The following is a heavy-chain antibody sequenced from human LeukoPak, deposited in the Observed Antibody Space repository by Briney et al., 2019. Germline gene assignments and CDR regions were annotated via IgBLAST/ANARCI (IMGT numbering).Heavy chain of an antibody. CDR1: GFTFSSYA. CDR2: ISGSGGST. J-gene: IGHJ2*01. V-gene: IGHV3-23*01. Sequence: GGSLRLSCAASGFTFSSYAMSWVRQAPGKGLEWVSAISGSGGSTYYADSVKGRFTISRDNARKSLYLQVNSLRAEDTAVYFCARGVMGLPGWYFDLWGRGTLVTVSS. CDR3: ARGVMGLPGWYFDL. D-gene: IGHD1-26*01.